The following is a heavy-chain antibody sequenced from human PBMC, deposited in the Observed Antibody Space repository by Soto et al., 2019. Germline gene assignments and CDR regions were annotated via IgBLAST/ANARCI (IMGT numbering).Heavy chain of an antibody. CDR3: ARGLGTRGYSYGYYYYYGMDV. D-gene: IGHD5-18*01. CDR2: INHSGST. CDR1: GGSISISSYY. Sequence: SSETLSLTCTVSGGSISISSYYWGWIRQPPGKGLEWVGEINHSGSTNYNPSLKSRVTISVDTSKNQFSLKLSSVTAADTAVYYCARGLGTRGYSYGYYYYYGMDVWGQGTTVTVSS. J-gene: IGHJ6*02. V-gene: IGHV4-39*07.